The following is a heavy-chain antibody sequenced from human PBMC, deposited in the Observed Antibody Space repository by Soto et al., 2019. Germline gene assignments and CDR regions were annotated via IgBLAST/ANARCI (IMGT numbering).Heavy chain of an antibody. CDR3: ARCPSVVVTTNCDY. V-gene: IGHV4-34*01. CDR1: GGSFSGYY. Sequence: SETLSLTCAVYGGSFSGYYWSWIRQPPGKGLEWIGYINHSGSTNYNPSLKSRVTISVDTSKNQFSLKLSSVTAADTVVYYCARCPSVVVTTNCDYWGQGTLVTVSS. CDR2: INHSGST. J-gene: IGHJ4*02. D-gene: IGHD2-21*02.